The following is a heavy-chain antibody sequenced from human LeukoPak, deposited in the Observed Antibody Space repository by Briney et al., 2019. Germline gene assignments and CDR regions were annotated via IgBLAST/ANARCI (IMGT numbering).Heavy chain of an antibody. V-gene: IGHV7-4-1*02. CDR1: GYTFTSYA. J-gene: IGHJ4*02. D-gene: IGHD6-13*01. CDR3: ARGIAAAGSPYYFDY. CDR2: INTNTGNP. Sequence: GASVKVSCKASGYTFTSYAMNWVRQAPGQGLEWMGWINTNTGNPTYAQGFTGRFVFSLDTSVSTAYLQISSLKAEDTAVYYCARGIAAAGSPYYFDYWGQGTQVTVSS.